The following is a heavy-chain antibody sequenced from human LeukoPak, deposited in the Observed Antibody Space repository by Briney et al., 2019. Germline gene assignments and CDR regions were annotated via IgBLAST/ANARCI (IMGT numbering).Heavy chain of an antibody. V-gene: IGHV4-38-2*02. CDR2: MYHSGST. CDR3: ARALSSGGSCYSGAYNWFGP. Sequence: PSETLSLTCTVSGYPISTGYYWGWIREPPGKGLEWVGTMYHSGSTYYNPSLKSRVTISVDTSKNQFSLKLSSVTAADTAVYYCARALSSGGSCYSGAYNWFGPWGQGTLVTVSS. J-gene: IGHJ5*02. CDR1: GYPISTGYY. D-gene: IGHD2-15*01.